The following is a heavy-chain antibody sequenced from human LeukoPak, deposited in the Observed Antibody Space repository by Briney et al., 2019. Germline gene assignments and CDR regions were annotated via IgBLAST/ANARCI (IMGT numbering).Heavy chain of an antibody. Sequence: SETLSLTCAVYGGSFSGYYWSWIRQPPGKGLEWIGEINHSGSTNYNPSLKSRVTVSVDTSKNQFSLKLSSVTAADTAVYYCARVTAAAAPDYWGQGTLVTVSS. J-gene: IGHJ4*02. CDR3: ARVTAAAAPDY. CDR1: GGSFSGYY. V-gene: IGHV4-34*01. CDR2: INHSGST. D-gene: IGHD6-13*01.